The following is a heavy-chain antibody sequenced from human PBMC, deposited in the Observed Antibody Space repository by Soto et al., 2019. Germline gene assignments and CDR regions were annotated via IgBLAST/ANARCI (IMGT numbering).Heavy chain of an antibody. CDR3: ARAWGYYDSSGYYTNWFDP. D-gene: IGHD3-22*01. Sequence: QVQLVQSGAEVKKPGASVKVSCKASGYTFTSYGISWVRQAPGQGLEWMGWISAYNGNTNYAQKLQGRVTMTTDTATSKGCMELRGLRSDGTAVYCCARAWGYYDSSGYYTNWFDPWGQGTLVTVSS. CDR2: ISAYNGNT. J-gene: IGHJ5*02. CDR1: GYTFTSYG. V-gene: IGHV1-18*01.